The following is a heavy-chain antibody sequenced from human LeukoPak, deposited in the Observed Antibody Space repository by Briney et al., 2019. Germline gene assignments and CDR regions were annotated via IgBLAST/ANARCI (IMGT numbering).Heavy chain of an antibody. CDR2: ISYDGSKK. J-gene: IGHJ4*02. CDR1: GFTFSNYA. CDR3: ARDQWGEY. Sequence: PGGSLRLSCAASGFTFSNYAMHWVRQAPGKGLEWVAVISYDGSKKYYADSVKGRFTISRDNAKNSLYLQMNSLRDEDTAVYYCARDQWGEYWGQGTLVTVSS. V-gene: IGHV3-30*04. D-gene: IGHD1-26*01.